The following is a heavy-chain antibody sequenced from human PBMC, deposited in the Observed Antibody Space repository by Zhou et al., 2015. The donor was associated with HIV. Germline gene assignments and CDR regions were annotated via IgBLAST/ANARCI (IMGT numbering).Heavy chain of an antibody. CDR2: MNPNGGKS. CDR1: GYTFTNYD. V-gene: IGHV1-8*01. J-gene: IGHJ4*02. D-gene: IGHD2-15*01. CDR3: ARDHTEDCSGGSCYYTTRSGGFDY. Sequence: QVQLVQSGAEVKKPGASVKVSCKASGYTFTNYDINWVRQVAGQGLEWMGWMNPNGGKSGYAQKFQGRVTMTRNTSISTAYMELSSLRSEDTAVYYCARDHTEDCSGGSCYYTTRSGGFDYWGQGTLVTVSS.